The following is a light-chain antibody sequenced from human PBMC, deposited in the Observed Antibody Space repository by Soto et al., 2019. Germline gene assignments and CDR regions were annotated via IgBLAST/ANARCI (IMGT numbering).Light chain of an antibody. Sequence: EIVMTQSPATLSVSPGDRATLSCRASLSVSRNLAWYQQKPGQAPRLLIYGASTGATGIPARFSGSGSGTQCTLTISSLQSEDFAVYYCQQYNNWPLTFGPGTKVNIK. CDR3: QQYNNWPLT. CDR2: GAS. CDR1: LSVSRN. J-gene: IGKJ3*01. V-gene: IGKV3-15*01.